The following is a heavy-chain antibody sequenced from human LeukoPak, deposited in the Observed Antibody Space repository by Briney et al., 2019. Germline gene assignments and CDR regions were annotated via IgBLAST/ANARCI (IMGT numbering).Heavy chain of an antibody. V-gene: IGHV1-2*02. Sequence: GASVKVSCKASGYTFTAYYMHWVRQAPGQGLEWMGWINPNSGGTNYAQKFQGRVTMTRDTSISTAYMELSRLRSDDTAVYYCARDSDDGYSSGWYEDYFDYWGQGTLVTVPS. J-gene: IGHJ4*02. D-gene: IGHD6-19*01. CDR3: ARDSDDGYSSGWYEDYFDY. CDR2: INPNSGGT. CDR1: GYTFTAYY.